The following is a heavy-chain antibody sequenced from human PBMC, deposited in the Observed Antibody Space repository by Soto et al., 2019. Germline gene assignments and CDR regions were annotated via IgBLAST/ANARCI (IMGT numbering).Heavy chain of an antibody. J-gene: IGHJ4*02. Sequence: ASVKVSCKASGFTFTSSAVQWVRQARGQRLEWIGWIVVGSGNTNYAQKFQERVTITRDMSTSTAYMELSSLRSEDTAVYYCAAEVVFDSSGMNFDYWGQGTLVTVSS. CDR2: IVVGSGNT. D-gene: IGHD3-22*01. CDR1: GFTFTSSA. V-gene: IGHV1-58*01. CDR3: AAEVVFDSSGMNFDY.